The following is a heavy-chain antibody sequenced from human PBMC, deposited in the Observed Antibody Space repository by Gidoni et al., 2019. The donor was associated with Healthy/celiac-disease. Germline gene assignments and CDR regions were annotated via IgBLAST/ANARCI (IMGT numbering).Heavy chain of an antibody. Sequence: QVQLVQSGAEVKKPGSSVKVSCKASGGTFSSYAISWVRQAPGQGLEWMGGIIPIFGTANYAQKFQGRVTITADESPSTAYMELSSLRSEDTAVYYCARGPYYDFWSGYYFDYWGQGTLVTVSS. CDR3: ARGPYYDFWSGYYFDY. J-gene: IGHJ4*02. V-gene: IGHV1-69*01. CDR1: GGTFSSYA. CDR2: IIPIFGTA. D-gene: IGHD3-3*01.